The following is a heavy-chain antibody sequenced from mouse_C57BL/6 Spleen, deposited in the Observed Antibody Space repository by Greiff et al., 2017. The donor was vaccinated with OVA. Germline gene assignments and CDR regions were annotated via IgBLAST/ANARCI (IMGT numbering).Heavy chain of an antibody. D-gene: IGHD2-4*01. CDR3: ARDDYDGAY. Sequence: VQLQQSGAELVRPGTSVKLSCKASGYTFTSYWMHWVKQRPGQGLEWIGVIDPSDSYTNYNQKFKGKATLTVDTSSSTAYMQLSSLTSEDSAVYYCARDDYDGAYWGQGTLVTVSA. J-gene: IGHJ3*01. V-gene: IGHV1-59*01. CDR2: IDPSDSYT. CDR1: GYTFTSYW.